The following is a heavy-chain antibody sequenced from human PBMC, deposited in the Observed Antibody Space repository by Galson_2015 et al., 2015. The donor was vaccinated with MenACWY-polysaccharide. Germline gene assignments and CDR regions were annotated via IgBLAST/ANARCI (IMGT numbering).Heavy chain of an antibody. CDR2: LSASGDKT. CDR1: GFTFSSYW. J-gene: IGHJ4*02. D-gene: IGHD3-10*01. CDR3: VKSGLGNLGYSMVRGVDY. V-gene: IGHV3-23*01. Sequence: SLRLSCAASGFTFSSYWMHRVRQAPGEGLEWVSGLSASGDKTYYADSVKGRFTISRDNSRNMLYLQMNSLRAEDTAVYHCVKSGLGNLGYSMVRGVDYWGQGTLATVSS.